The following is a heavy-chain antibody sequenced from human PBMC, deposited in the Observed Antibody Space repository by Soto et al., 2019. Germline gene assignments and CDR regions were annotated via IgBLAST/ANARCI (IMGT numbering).Heavy chain of an antibody. CDR3: AKEKGVGDSSGYCSYYGMDV. D-gene: IGHD3-22*01. CDR1: GFTFDDYA. V-gene: IGHV3-43D*03. J-gene: IGHJ6*02. CDR2: ISWDGGST. Sequence: GGSLRLSCAASGFTFDDYAMHWVRQAPGKGLEWVSLISWDGGSTYYADSVKGRFTISRDNSKNSLYLQMNSLRAEDTALYYCAKEKGVGDSSGYCSYYGMDVWGQGSTVSVYS.